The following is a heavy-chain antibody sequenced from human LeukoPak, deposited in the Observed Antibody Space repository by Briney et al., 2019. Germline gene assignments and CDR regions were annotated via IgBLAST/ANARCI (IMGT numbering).Heavy chain of an antibody. CDR1: GGSFSGYY. D-gene: IGHD3-22*01. Sequence: PSEILSLTCAVYGGSFSGYYWSWIRQPPGKGLEWIGEINHSGSTNYNPSLKSRVTISVDTSKNQFSLKLSSVTAADTAVYYCARPSRATYYYDSSGSRWAFDIWGQGTMVTVSS. CDR3: ARPSRATYYYDSSGSRWAFDI. CDR2: INHSGST. J-gene: IGHJ3*02. V-gene: IGHV4-34*01.